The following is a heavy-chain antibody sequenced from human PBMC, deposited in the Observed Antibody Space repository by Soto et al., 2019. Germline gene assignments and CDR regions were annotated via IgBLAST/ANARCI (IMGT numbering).Heavy chain of an antibody. Sequence: EVQLVESGGGLVQPGGSLRLSCAASGFTFSSSWMSWVRQAPGKGLEWVGHINEDGSEKFYVDSLKGRFIISRDNAKNSLDLQMHSLRAEDTAVYYCARLYSTYWYDNYDMEVRGNGTTVAVSS. CDR3: ARLYSTYWYDNYDMEV. CDR2: INEDGSEK. J-gene: IGHJ6*04. D-gene: IGHD1-26*01. V-gene: IGHV3-7*01. CDR1: GFTFSSSW.